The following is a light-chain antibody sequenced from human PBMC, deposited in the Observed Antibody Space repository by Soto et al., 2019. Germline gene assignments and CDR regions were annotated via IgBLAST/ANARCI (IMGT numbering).Light chain of an antibody. CDR3: QQYNSYPIT. CDR1: QSINAW. V-gene: IGKV1-5*01. CDR2: DAS. J-gene: IGKJ5*01. Sequence: GDRVTITCRASQSINAWLAWYQQKPGKAPKLLIYDASSLESGVPSRFSGSGSGTEFTLTISSLQPDDFATYYCQQYNSYPITFGQGTRLEIK.